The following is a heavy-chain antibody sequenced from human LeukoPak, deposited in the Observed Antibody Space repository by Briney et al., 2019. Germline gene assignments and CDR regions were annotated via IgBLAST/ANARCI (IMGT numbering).Heavy chain of an antibody. J-gene: IGHJ5*02. CDR1: GFTFSSYA. Sequence: GSLRLSCAASGFTFSSYAMHWVRQAPGKGLEWVAVISYDGSNKYYADSVKGRFTISRDNSKNTLYLQMNSLRAEDTAVYYCARAVSDWFDPWGQGTLVTVSS. D-gene: IGHD1-26*01. V-gene: IGHV3-30*04. CDR2: ISYDGSNK. CDR3: ARAVSDWFDP.